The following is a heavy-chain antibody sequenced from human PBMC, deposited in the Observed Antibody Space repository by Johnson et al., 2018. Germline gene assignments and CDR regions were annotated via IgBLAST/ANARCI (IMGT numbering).Heavy chain of an antibody. CDR2: INSDGSST. CDR3: AAWSGDSRDLEH. CDR1: GFTFSSYW. D-gene: IGHD3-3*01. J-gene: IGHJ1*01. Sequence: EVQLLESGGGLVQPGGSLRLSCAASGFTFSSYWMHWVRQAPGKGLVWVSRINSDGSSTSYADSVKGRFTISRDNAKNTLYLQMNNLRAEDTAVYFCAAWSGDSRDLEHWGQGTLITVSS. V-gene: IGHV3-74*01.